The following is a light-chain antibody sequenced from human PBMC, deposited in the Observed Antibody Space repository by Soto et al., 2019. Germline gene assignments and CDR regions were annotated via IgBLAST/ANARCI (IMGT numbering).Light chain of an antibody. Sequence: EIVLTQSPGTLSLSPGERATLSCRALQSVSSSSLAWYQQKPGQAPRLLIYGASSRATGIPDRFSGSGSGTDFTLTISRLEPEDFAVFYCQQYGSSPYTFGQGTKLEIK. CDR2: GAS. J-gene: IGKJ2*01. V-gene: IGKV3-20*01. CDR1: QSVSSSS. CDR3: QQYGSSPYT.